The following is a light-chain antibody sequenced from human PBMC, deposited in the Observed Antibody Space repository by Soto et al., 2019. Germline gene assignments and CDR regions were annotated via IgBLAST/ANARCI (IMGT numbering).Light chain of an antibody. J-gene: IGLJ2*01. Sequence: QSALTQPASVSGSPGQSITISCTGTSSDVGGYNYVSWYQQHPGKAPKLMIYDVSNRPSGVSNRFAGSKSGNTASLTISGLPAEDESEYYCSSYTRSSTGVVFGGGTKLTVL. CDR3: SSYTRSSTGVV. CDR1: SSDVGGYNY. V-gene: IGLV2-14*01. CDR2: DVS.